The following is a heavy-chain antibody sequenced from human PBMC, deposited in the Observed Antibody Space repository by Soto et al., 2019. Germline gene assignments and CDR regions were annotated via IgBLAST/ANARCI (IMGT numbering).Heavy chain of an antibody. V-gene: IGHV4-34*01. Sequence: ETLSLTCAVYGGSFSGYYWSWIRQPPGKGLEWIGEINHSGSTNYNPSLKSRVTISVDTSKNQFSLKLSSVTAADTAVYYCARGKRIAAAGKFDYWGQGTLVTVSS. CDR2: INHSGST. D-gene: IGHD6-13*01. CDR1: GGSFSGYY. CDR3: ARGKRIAAAGKFDY. J-gene: IGHJ4*02.